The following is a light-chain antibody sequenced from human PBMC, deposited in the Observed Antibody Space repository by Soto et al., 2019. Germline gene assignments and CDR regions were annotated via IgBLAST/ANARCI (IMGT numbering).Light chain of an antibody. Sequence: EIVFTQSPGTLSLYPGERATLSCRASQSVNSAYVAWYQQNPGQAPRVLIYGASTRATGIPHRFSGSGSGTDFSLTISRLEPEDSAMYYCQLYGSSPTWAFGQGTKV. CDR1: QSVNSAY. V-gene: IGKV3-20*01. J-gene: IGKJ1*01. CDR3: QLYGSSPTWA. CDR2: GAS.